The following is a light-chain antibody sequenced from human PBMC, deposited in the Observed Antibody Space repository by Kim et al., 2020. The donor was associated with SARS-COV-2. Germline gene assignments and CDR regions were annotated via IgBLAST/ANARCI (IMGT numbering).Light chain of an antibody. CDR3: SSRDSTGNLGV. V-gene: IGLV3-19*01. Sequence: ARGQTVTITCQGDSLRRYYASWYQQKPGQAPVLVMYGKNSRPSGVPDRFSGSSSGDTTSLTLTGAQAEDEADYYCSSRDSTGNLGVFGAGTKVTVL. CDR1: SLRRYY. J-gene: IGLJ1*01. CDR2: GKN.